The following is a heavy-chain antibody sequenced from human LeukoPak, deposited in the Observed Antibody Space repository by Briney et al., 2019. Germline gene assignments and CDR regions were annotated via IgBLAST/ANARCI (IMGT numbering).Heavy chain of an antibody. V-gene: IGHV4-34*01. CDR2: INHSGST. CDR1: GGSFSGYY. Sequence: SETLSLTCAAYGGSFSGYYWSWIRQPPGEGLEWIGEINHSGSTNYNPSPKSRVTISVDTSKNQFSLKLSSVTAADTAVYYCARRRGSSSWYRKNYYGMDVWGQGTTVTVSS. CDR3: ARRRGSSSWYRKNYYGMDV. D-gene: IGHD6-13*01. J-gene: IGHJ6*02.